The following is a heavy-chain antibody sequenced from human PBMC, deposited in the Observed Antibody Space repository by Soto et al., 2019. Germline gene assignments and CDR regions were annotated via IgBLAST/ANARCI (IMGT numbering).Heavy chain of an antibody. V-gene: IGHV3-23*01. J-gene: IGHJ6*02. CDR2: ISGNGGST. CDR3: AKIRVTYYAMDV. Sequence: GGSLRLSCAASGFTFGRYSMNWVRQAPGKGLEWVSTISGNGGSTYYADSVRGRFTISRDNFNDTLYLVMNSLTTEDTATYFCAKIRVTYYAMDVWGHGPTVTV. CDR1: GFTFGRYS.